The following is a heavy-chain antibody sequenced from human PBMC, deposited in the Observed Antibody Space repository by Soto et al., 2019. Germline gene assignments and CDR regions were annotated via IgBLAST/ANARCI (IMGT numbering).Heavy chain of an antibody. V-gene: IGHV3-15*07. J-gene: IGHJ6*02. CDR1: GFTFSNAW. CDR3: TTSYSSGWYYYYYGMDV. CDR2: IKSKTDGGTT. D-gene: IGHD6-19*01. Sequence: GGSLRLSCAASGFTFSNAWMNWVRQAPGKGLEWVGRIKSKTDGGTTDYAAPVKGRFTISRDDSKNTLYLQMNSLKTEDTAVYYCTTSYSSGWYYYYYGMDVWGQGTTVTVSS.